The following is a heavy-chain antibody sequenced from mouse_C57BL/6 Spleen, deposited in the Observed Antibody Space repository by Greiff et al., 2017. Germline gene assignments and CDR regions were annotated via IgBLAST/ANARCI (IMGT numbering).Heavy chain of an antibody. D-gene: IGHD2-5*01. Sequence: QVQLQQPGAELVRPGSSVKLSCKASGYTFTSYWMDWVKQRPGQGLEWIGNIYPSDSETHYNQKFKDKATLTVDKSSSTAYMQLSSLTSEDSAVYYCAGNSNYGIDYWGQGTTLTVSS. CDR3: AGNSNYGIDY. V-gene: IGHV1-61*01. CDR2: IYPSDSET. J-gene: IGHJ2*01. CDR1: GYTFTSYW.